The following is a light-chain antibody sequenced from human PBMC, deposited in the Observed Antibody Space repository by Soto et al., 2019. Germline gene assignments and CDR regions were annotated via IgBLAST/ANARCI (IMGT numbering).Light chain of an antibody. CDR3: QQYKSQCT. CDR1: QSINSW. J-gene: IGKJ3*01. Sequence: DIQMTQSPSTLSASVGDRVTMTCRASQSINSWLAWYQQKSGKAPKVLIYKASTLGNGVPSRFSGSGSGTEFSLTISSLQPHDFATYYCQQYKSQCTFGPGTKVDIK. CDR2: KAS. V-gene: IGKV1-5*03.